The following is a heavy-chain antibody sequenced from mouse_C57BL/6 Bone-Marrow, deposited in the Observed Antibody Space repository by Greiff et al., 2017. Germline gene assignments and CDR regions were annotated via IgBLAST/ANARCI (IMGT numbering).Heavy chain of an antibody. V-gene: IGHV2-4*01. CDR1: GFSLTSYG. CDR2: IWSGGST. D-gene: IGHD2-4*01. CDR3: AKFYYDYEDWYFDV. Sequence: QVQLKQSGPGLVQPSQSLSITCTVSGFSLTSYGVHWVRQPPGKGLEWLGVIWSGGSTDYNAAFISRLSISKDNSKSQVFFKMNSLQADDTAIYYCAKFYYDYEDWYFDVWGTGTTVTVSS. J-gene: IGHJ1*03.